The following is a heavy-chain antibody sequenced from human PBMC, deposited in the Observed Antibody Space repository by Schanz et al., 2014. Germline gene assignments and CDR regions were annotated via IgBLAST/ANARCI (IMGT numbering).Heavy chain of an antibody. Sequence: QVHLVESGGGVVQPGRSLRLSCAASGITFSSFGMHWVRQAPGKGLEWVAVIWYDGSNKYYADSVKGRFTISRDNSKNTLYLQMSSLRPEDTAVYYCATGRAASNFGSEYFLYWGQGTLVTVSS. V-gene: IGHV3-33*01. CDR1: GITFSSFG. D-gene: IGHD6-13*01. J-gene: IGHJ1*01. CDR2: IWYDGSNK. CDR3: ATGRAASNFGSEYFLY.